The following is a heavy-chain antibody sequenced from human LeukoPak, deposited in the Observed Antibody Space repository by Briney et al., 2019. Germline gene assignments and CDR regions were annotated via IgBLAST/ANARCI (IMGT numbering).Heavy chain of an antibody. Sequence: SETLSLTCTVSGGSISNYYWSWIRQPPGKGLEWIGYIYYSGSTTYNPSLKSRVTISVDTSKNQFSLKVSSVTAADTAVYYCARMTVVRTCDYWGQGTLVTVSS. CDR1: GGSISNYY. CDR2: IYYSGST. V-gene: IGHV4-59*01. J-gene: IGHJ4*02. CDR3: ARMTVVRTCDY. D-gene: IGHD2-21*01.